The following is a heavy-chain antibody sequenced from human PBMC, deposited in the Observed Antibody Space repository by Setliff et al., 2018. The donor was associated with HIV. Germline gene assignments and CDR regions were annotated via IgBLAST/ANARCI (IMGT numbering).Heavy chain of an antibody. CDR2: IIPIIGIA. CDR3: ARDYSPTFYYYDSSGTFDY. D-gene: IGHD3-22*01. J-gene: IGHJ4*02. Sequence: ASVKVSCKASGGTFSSYAISWVRQAPGQGLEWMGGIIPIIGIANYAQKFQGRVTITAVESTSTAYMELSSPRSEDTAVSYCARDYSPTFYYYDSSGTFDYWGQGTLVTVSS. V-gene: IGHV1-69*10. CDR1: GGTFSSYA.